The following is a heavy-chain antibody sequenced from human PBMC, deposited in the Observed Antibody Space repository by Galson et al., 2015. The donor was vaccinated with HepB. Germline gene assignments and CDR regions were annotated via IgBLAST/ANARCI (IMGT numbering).Heavy chain of an antibody. CDR2: IKTDGSER. CDR1: GFSFSDYW. Sequence: SLRLSCAASGFSFSDYWISWLRQAPGKGPEWVASIKTDGSERYFADSVKGRFIISRDNAQNSVYLQTSSLRVDDTATYYCAPNNWHYFQKWGPGTMLTVSS. J-gene: IGHJ3*01. CDR3: APNNWHYFQK. V-gene: IGHV3-7*03. D-gene: IGHD1-1*01.